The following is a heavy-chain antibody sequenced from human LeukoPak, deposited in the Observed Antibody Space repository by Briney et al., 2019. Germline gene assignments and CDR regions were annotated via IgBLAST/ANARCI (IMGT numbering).Heavy chain of an antibody. V-gene: IGHV4-4*07. J-gene: IGHJ3*01. Sequence: PSETLSLTCTVSGGSISSYYWSWIRQPAGQGLEWIGRIYTSGSTNYNPSLKSRVTMSLDTSKNQFSLRLTSVTAADTAVYYCARDLMLNDYGGFTPFDFWGQGTMVTVSS. CDR2: IYTSGST. CDR3: ARDLMLNDYGGFTPFDF. CDR1: GGSISSYY. D-gene: IGHD4-23*01.